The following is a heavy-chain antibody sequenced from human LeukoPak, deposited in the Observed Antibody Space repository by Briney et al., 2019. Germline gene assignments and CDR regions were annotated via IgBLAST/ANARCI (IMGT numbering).Heavy chain of an antibody. Sequence: PGRSLRLSCAASGFTLSSFGMHWVRQAPGKGLEWVAVIWYDGSNKYYADSVKGRFTISRENSKNTLYLQMNSLRAEDTAVYYCARELPPVVTYYFDYWGQGALVTVSS. CDR1: GFTLSSFG. D-gene: IGHD3-22*01. CDR3: ARELPPVVTYYFDY. CDR2: IWYDGSNK. J-gene: IGHJ4*02. V-gene: IGHV3-33*01.